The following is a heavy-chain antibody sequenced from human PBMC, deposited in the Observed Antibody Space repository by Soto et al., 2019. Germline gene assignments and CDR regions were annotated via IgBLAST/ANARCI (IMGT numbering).Heavy chain of an antibody. CDR3: ARELLRYFDKGMDV. CDR1: GFTFSSYG. D-gene: IGHD3-9*01. J-gene: IGHJ6*02. Sequence: GGSLRLSCAASGFTFSSYGMHWVRQAPGKGLEWVAVIWYDGSNKYYADSVKGRFTISRDNSKNTLYLQMNSLRAEDTAVYYCARELLRYFDKGMDVWGQGTTVTVSS. CDR2: IWYDGSNK. V-gene: IGHV3-33*01.